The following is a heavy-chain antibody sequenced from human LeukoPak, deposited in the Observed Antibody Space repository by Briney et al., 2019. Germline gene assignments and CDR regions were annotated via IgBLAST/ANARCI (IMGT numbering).Heavy chain of an antibody. CDR2: IYYSGST. J-gene: IGHJ5*02. V-gene: IGHV4-39*01. CDR3: ARNGPYCSGGSCYILGWFDP. CDR1: GGSISSSSYY. Sequence: SETLSLTCTVSGGSISSSSYYWGWIRQPPGKGLEWIGSIYYSGSTYYNPSLKSRVTISVDTSKNQFSLKLSSVTAADTAVYYCARNGPYCSGGSCYILGWFDPWGQGTLVTVSS. D-gene: IGHD2-15*01.